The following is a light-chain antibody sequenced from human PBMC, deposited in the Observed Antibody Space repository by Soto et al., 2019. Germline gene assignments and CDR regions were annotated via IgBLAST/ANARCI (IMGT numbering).Light chain of an antibody. CDR2: GAS. Sequence: DIQMTQSPSSLSASVGDRVTITCRASQDISNFLAWYQQKPGKVPKLLIYGASTLQSGVPSRFSGRGSGTDFTLTISSLQPEDVASYYCQKYNSAPRTFGQGTKVEIK. CDR1: QDISNF. J-gene: IGKJ1*01. V-gene: IGKV1-27*01. CDR3: QKYNSAPRT.